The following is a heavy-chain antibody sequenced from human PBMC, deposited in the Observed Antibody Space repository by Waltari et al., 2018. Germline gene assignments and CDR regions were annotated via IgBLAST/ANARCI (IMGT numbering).Heavy chain of an antibody. J-gene: IGHJ2*01. CDR2: MYGNGGIV. Sequence: EVQLVESGGGSVQPGGCLRLSCQAPGSPLDKFAMFWVRQAPGTGREWVSGMYGNGGIVVYADSVKGRVTISRDSAENSLHLQMNSLTIEDTAIYFCAKDQRRVLEKGFQPDLWGRGTQVTVSS. V-gene: IGHV3-9*01. CDR1: GSPLDKFA. D-gene: IGHD2-15*01. CDR3: AKDQRRVLEKGFQPDL.